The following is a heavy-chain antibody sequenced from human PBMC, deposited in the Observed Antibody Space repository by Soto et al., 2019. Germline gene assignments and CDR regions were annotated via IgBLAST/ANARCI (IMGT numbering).Heavy chain of an antibody. CDR1: GVAISSYY. J-gene: IGHJ6*03. CDR2: IYYSGST. V-gene: IGHV4-59*08. D-gene: IGHD1-20*01. Sequence: SETLSLTCTFSGVAISSYYWSWIRQPPGKGLEWIGYIYYSGSTNYNPSLKSRVTISVDTSKNQFSLKLSSVTAADTAVYYCARLGIRLDDDYYMDVWGKGTTVTVSS. CDR3: ARLGIRLDDDYYMDV.